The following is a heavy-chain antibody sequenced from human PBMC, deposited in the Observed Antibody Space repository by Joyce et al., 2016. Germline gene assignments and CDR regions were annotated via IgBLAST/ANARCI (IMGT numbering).Heavy chain of an antibody. D-gene: IGHD2-2*01. V-gene: IGHV3-11*01. CDR2: ISSTGSTI. Sequence: QVQLVESGGGLVKPGGSLRLSCAASGFTFSDYYMSWIRQAQGKGLELVSYISSTGSTIYYADSVKGRFTMSRNNAKNSLYLQMNSLRDEDTAVYYCARGPGYCSTTTCSPGDGMDVWGQGTTVTVSS. CDR1: GFTFSDYY. J-gene: IGHJ6*02. CDR3: ARGPGYCSTTTCSPGDGMDV.